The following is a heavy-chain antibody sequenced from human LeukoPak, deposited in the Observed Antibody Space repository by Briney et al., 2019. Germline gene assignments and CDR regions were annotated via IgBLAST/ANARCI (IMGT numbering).Heavy chain of an antibody. D-gene: IGHD2-21*02. CDR2: ISAYNGNT. CDR1: GYTFTSYG. Sequence: ASVKVSCKASGYTFTSYGISWVRQAPGQGLEWMGWISAYNGNTNYAQKLQGRVTMTTDTSTSTAYMELRSLRSDDTAVYYCARVCGGDCYHYDAFDIWGQGTMVTASS. V-gene: IGHV1-18*01. CDR3: ARVCGGDCYHYDAFDI. J-gene: IGHJ3*02.